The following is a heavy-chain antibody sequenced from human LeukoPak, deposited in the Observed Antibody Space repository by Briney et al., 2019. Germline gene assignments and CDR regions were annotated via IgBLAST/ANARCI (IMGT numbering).Heavy chain of an antibody. J-gene: IGHJ4*02. CDR1: GGSISSYY. D-gene: IGHD1-26*01. V-gene: IGHV4-59*01. Sequence: SETLSHTRTVSGGSISSYYWSWIRQPPGKGLEWIGYIYYSGSTNYNPSLKSRVTISVDTSKNQFSLKLSSVTAADTAVYYCARGEGNYFDYWGQAWLPTVSS. CDR3: ARGEGNYFDY. CDR2: IYYSGST.